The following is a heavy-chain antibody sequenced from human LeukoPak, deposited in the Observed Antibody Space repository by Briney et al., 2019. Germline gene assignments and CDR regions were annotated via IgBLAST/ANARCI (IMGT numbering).Heavy chain of an antibody. CDR1: GFTVSNNY. J-gene: IGHJ4*02. Sequence: GGSLRLSCAASGFTVSNNYMRWVRQAPGKGLEWVSAISGSGGSTYYADSVKGRFTISRDNSKNTLYLQMNSLRAEDTAVYYCAKVSRDSSGYYFDYWGQGTLVTVSS. CDR2: ISGSGGST. D-gene: IGHD3-22*01. V-gene: IGHV3-23*01. CDR3: AKVSRDSSGYYFDY.